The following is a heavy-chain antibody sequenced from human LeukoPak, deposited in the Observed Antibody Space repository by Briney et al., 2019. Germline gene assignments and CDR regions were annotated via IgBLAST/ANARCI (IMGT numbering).Heavy chain of an antibody. Sequence: ASVKVSCKASGYTFTDSYIHWVRQAPGQGLEWMGWINPDSGGTNYSQKFQGRVTMTRDTSITTVYMELSRLRSDDTAVYYCARVKYRAAGDKQYWGRGTLVTVSS. D-gene: IGHD6-13*01. CDR3: ARVKYRAAGDKQY. CDR1: GYTFTDSY. J-gene: IGHJ4*02. CDR2: INPDSGGT. V-gene: IGHV1-2*02.